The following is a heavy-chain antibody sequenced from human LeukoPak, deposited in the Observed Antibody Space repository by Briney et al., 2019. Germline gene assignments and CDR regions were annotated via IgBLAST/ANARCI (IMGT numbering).Heavy chain of an antibody. CDR1: GYTFTSYD. J-gene: IGHJ4*02. V-gene: IGHV1-8*03. Sequence: ASVKVSCKASGYTFTSYDINWVRQATGQGLEWMGWMNLNSGNTGYAQRLQGRVTITRNTSISTAYMELSSLRSEDTAVYYCVRGAGSCSSTSCSLGYWGQGTLVTVSS. CDR3: VRGAGSCSSTSCSLGY. CDR2: MNLNSGNT. D-gene: IGHD2-2*01.